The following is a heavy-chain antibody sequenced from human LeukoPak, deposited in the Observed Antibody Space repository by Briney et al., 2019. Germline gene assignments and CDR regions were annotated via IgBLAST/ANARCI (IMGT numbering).Heavy chain of an antibody. D-gene: IGHD5-12*01. CDR2: IYYSGST. Sequence: SETLSLTCTVSGDSLSSYYWSWVRQPPGKGLEWMGYIYYSGSTNYNPSLKSRVTMSVDASKKQFSLRLSSVTAADTAVYYCARTKQWLMYYFDYWGQGTLATVSS. V-gene: IGHV4-59*01. J-gene: IGHJ4*02. CDR3: ARTKQWLMYYFDY. CDR1: GDSLSSYY.